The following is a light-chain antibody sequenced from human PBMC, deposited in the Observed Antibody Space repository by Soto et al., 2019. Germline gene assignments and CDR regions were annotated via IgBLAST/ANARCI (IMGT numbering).Light chain of an antibody. CDR2: KNN. CDR3: QSYDSSLSGLYV. J-gene: IGLJ1*01. Sequence: QSVLTQPPSASGTPGQRVTISCSGSSSNIANNYVYWYQHLPGTAPKVLIYKNNQRPSGVPDRFFGSKSGTSASLAISGLQAEDEADYYCQSYDSSLSGLYVFGTGTKVTVL. CDR1: SSNIANNY. V-gene: IGLV1-47*01.